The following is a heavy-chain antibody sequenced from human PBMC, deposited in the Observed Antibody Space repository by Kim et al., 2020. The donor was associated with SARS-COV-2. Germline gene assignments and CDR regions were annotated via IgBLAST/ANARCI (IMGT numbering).Heavy chain of an antibody. CDR3: ARRAYCGGDCYLFNYWYFDL. D-gene: IGHD2-21*02. V-gene: IGHV3-48*03. Sequence: GGSLRLSCAASGFTFSSYEMNWVRQAPGKGLEWVSYISSSGSTIYYADSVKGRFTISRDNAKNSLYLQMNSLRAEDTAVYYVARRAYCGGDCYLFNYWYFDLWGHGTLVTVSS. CDR1: GFTFSSYE. J-gene: IGHJ2*01. CDR2: ISSSGSTI.